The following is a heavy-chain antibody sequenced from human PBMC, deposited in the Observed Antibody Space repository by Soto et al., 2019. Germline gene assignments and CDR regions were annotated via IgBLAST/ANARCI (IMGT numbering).Heavy chain of an antibody. CDR3: ADCGEWSFNFDY. V-gene: IGHV3-23*01. J-gene: IGHJ4*01. CDR2: ISASGSNT. CDR1: GVTFSRYA. Sequence: EVQLLESGGGLVQSGGSLRLSCAASGVTFSRYAMSWVRQAPVKGLEWVSGISASGSNTYYADSVKGRFTISRDNSKNTLYLQKNNLRVEDKAVYYTADCGEWSFNFDYMGHGTLVTVFS. D-gene: IGHD3-3*01.